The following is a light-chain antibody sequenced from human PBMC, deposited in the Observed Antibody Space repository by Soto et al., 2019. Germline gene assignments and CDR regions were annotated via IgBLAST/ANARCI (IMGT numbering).Light chain of an antibody. Sequence: QAVVTQSSSASASLGSSVKLTCTLASGHRNYIIAWHQQQPGKAPRYLMKLESSGSYNKGSGVPDRFSGSSSGADRYLTISNLQSEDEADYYCETWDNNAVVFGGGTKLTVL. J-gene: IGLJ2*01. V-gene: IGLV4-60*03. CDR1: SGHRNYI. CDR3: ETWDNNAVV. CDR2: LESSGSY.